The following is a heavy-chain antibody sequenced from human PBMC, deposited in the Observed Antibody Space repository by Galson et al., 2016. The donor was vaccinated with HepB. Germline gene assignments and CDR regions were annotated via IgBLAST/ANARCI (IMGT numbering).Heavy chain of an antibody. V-gene: IGHV1-69*13. CDR2: IIPIFRTT. CDR3: AIMAAPLLEGGAWFDP. D-gene: IGHD2-8*01. J-gene: IGHJ5*02. CDR1: GGTFSSYA. Sequence: SVKVSCKASGGTFSSYAISWVRQAPGQGLEWMGGIIPIFRTTDYAQTFQDRVTITADESKSTAYLELISLISADTAVHYCAIMAAPLLEGGAWFDPWGQGTLVTVSS.